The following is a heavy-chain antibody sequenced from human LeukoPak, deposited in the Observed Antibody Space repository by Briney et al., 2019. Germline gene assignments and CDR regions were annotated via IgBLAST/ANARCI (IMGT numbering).Heavy chain of an antibody. V-gene: IGHV4-59*08. J-gene: IGHJ6*04. Sequence: SETLSLTCTVSGGSISSYYWSWIRQPPGKGLEWIGYIYYSGSTNYNPSLKSRVTISVDTSKNQFSLKLSSVTAADTAVYYCARHSYDFWSGAHFRLDVWGKGTTVTVSS. CDR1: GGSISSYY. CDR2: IYYSGST. D-gene: IGHD3-3*01. CDR3: ARHSYDFWSGAHFRLDV.